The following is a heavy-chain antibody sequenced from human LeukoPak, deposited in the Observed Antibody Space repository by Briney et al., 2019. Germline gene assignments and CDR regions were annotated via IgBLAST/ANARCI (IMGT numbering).Heavy chain of an antibody. D-gene: IGHD3-10*01. CDR2: INPNNGDT. V-gene: IGHV1-2*02. CDR1: GYTFTGYY. CDR3: ARPYYYGSGYYMDV. J-gene: IGHJ6*03. Sequence: ASVKVSCKASGYTFTGYYIHWVRQAPGQGLEWMGWINPNNGDTNFAQKFQGRVTMTRDTSISTVYMELSRLRSDDTAVYYCARPYYYGSGYYMDVWGKGTTVTVSS.